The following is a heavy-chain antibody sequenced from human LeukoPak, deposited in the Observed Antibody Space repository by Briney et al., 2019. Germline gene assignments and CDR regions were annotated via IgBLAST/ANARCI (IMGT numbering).Heavy chain of an antibody. CDR2: ISAYNGNT. Sequence: GASVKVSCKASGYTFTSYGISWVRQAPGQGLEWMGWISAYNGNTNYAQKLQGRVTMTTDTSTSTAYMELRSLRSDDMAAYYCARDARIAAAGNYWFDPWGQGTLVTVSS. CDR1: GYTFTSYG. CDR3: ARDARIAAAGNYWFDP. V-gene: IGHV1-18*03. D-gene: IGHD6-13*01. J-gene: IGHJ5*02.